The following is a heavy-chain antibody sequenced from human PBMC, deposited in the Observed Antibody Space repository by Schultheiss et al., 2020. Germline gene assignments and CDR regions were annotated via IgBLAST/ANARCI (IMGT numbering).Heavy chain of an antibody. CDR2: ISGNGGST. J-gene: IGHJ4*02. CDR1: GLTFSNYG. V-gene: IGHV3-64D*06. Sequence: GGSLRLSCSASGLTFSNYGMHWVRQAPGKGLEDVSVISGNGGSTNYADSVKGRFSISRDNTKNTLYLQMSSLRPEDTAVYYCVKGWRGELPTGFDYWGQGTLVNGYS. D-gene: IGHD1-26*01. CDR3: VKGWRGELPTGFDY.